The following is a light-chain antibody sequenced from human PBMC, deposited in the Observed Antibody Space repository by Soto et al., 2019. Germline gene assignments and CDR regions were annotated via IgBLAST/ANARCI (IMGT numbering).Light chain of an antibody. J-gene: IGLJ2*01. Sequence: QSVLTQPPSVSGAPGQRVTISCTGSSSNIGTRYDVHWYQQLPGTAPKLLIYANSNRPSGVPDRFSGSKSGTSASLAITGLQAEDEADYYCQSYDSSLSGVVFGGGTKLIVL. CDR3: QSYDSSLSGVV. CDR1: SSNIGTRYD. CDR2: ANS. V-gene: IGLV1-40*01.